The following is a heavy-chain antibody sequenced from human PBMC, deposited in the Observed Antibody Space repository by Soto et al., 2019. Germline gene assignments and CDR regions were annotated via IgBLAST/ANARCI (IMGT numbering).Heavy chain of an antibody. D-gene: IGHD3-10*01. CDR2: ISYDGSNK. J-gene: IGHJ6*02. Sequence: GGSLRLSCAASGFTFSSYGMHWVRQAPGKGLEWVAVISYDGSNKYYADSVKGRFTISRDNSKNTLYLQMNSLRAEDTAVYYCAKDREVFVGCMDVWGQGTTVTVSS. V-gene: IGHV3-30*18. CDR3: AKDREVFVGCMDV. CDR1: GFTFSSYG.